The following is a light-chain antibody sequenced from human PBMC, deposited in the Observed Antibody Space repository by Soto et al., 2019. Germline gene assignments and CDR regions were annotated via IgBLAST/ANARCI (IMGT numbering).Light chain of an antibody. CDR1: QGISSY. Sequence: DIQMTQSPSSLSASVGDRVTITCRASQGISSYLNWYQQKPGKAPYLLLYAASSLQSGVPTRFSVTGSRTHFTLTISSRDTADFATYHCQQPSTSIFTLAPGTKADIK. CDR2: AAS. CDR3: QQPSTSIFT. V-gene: IGKV1-39*01. J-gene: IGKJ3*01.